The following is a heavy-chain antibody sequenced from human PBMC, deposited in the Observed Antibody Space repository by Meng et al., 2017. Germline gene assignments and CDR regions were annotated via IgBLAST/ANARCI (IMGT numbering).Heavy chain of an antibody. CDR3: ARGHNDYGDYPNWFDP. Sequence: LQLGVSGPGSVNPVETLALTCTVSGGSISSSCYYWGWIRQPPGKGLEWIGSIYYSGSTYYNPSLKSRVTISVDTSKNQFSLKLSSVTAADTAVYYCARGHNDYGDYPNWFDPWGQGTLVTVSS. D-gene: IGHD4-17*01. CDR2: IYYSGST. V-gene: IGHV4-39*07. J-gene: IGHJ5*02. CDR1: GGSISSSCYY.